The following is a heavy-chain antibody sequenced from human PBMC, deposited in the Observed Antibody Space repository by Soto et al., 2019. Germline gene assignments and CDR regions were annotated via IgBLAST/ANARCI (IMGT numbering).Heavy chain of an antibody. CDR2: ISYDGSNK. Sequence: QPGGSLRLSCAASGFTFSSYGMHWVRQAPGKGLEWVAVISYDGSNKYYADSVKGRFTISRDNSKNTLYLQMNSLRAEDTAVYYCARADAVAATDYWGQGTLVTVSS. J-gene: IGHJ4*02. CDR1: GFTFSSYG. CDR3: ARADAVAATDY. V-gene: IGHV3-30*03. D-gene: IGHD2-15*01.